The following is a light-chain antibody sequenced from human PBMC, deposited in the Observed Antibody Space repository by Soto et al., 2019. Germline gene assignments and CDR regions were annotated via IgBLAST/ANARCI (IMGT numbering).Light chain of an antibody. V-gene: IGLV2-14*01. Sequence: QSVLTQPASVSGSPGQSITISCTGTSSDVGAYNYVSWYQQHPGKAPKLMIYEVSKRPSGVSNRFSGSKSGNTASLTISGLQAEDEADYYCSSFTRSSSRYVFGTGTKVTVL. CDR3: SSFTRSSSRYV. CDR2: EVS. CDR1: SSDVGAYNY. J-gene: IGLJ1*01.